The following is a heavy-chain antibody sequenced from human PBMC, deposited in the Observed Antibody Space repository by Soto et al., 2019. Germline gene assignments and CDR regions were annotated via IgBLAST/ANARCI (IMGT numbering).Heavy chain of an antibody. J-gene: IGHJ3*01. Sequence: SLILSCAASGFTFGNYAMNWVRQAPGKGLEWVSSISDPGSSTYYANSVKGRFSMSRDNSKDTLFLQMNSLRAEDTAVYFCAKSLVTPSDAFDLWGRGTLVTVSS. CDR3: AKSLVTPSDAFDL. V-gene: IGHV3-23*01. CDR2: ISDPGSST. D-gene: IGHD2-21*02. CDR1: GFTFGNYA.